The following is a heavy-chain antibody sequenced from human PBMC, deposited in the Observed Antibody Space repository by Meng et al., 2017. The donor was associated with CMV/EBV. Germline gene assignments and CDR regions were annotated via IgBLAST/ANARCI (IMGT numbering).Heavy chain of an antibody. V-gene: IGHV1-18*01. CDR2: ISTYNGNT. CDR1: GYTFTSYG. CDR3: ARDLAAAAPGYFQH. J-gene: IGHJ1*01. D-gene: IGHD6-13*01. Sequence: ASEKVSCKASGYTFTSYGISWVRQAPGQGLEWMGWISTYNGNTNYAQKLQGRVTMTTDTSTSTAYMELRSLRSDDTAVYYCARDLAAAAPGYFQHWGQGTLVTVSS.